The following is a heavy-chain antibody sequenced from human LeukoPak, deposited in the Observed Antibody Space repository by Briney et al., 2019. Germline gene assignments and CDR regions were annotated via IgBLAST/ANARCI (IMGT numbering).Heavy chain of an antibody. D-gene: IGHD1-26*01. V-gene: IGHV3-7*01. CDR1: GFTFSSYW. Sequence: GGSLRLSCAASGFTFSSYWMSWVRQAPGKGLEWVAKIKQDGSEKYYVDSVKGRFTISRDNAKNSLYLQMNSLRAEDTAVYYCARDKVVGATALDYWGQGTLVTVSS. J-gene: IGHJ4*02. CDR3: ARDKVVGATALDY. CDR2: IKQDGSEK.